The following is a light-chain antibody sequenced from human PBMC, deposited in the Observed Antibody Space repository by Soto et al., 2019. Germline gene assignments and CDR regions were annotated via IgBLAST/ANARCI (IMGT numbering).Light chain of an antibody. V-gene: IGKV3D-20*02. CDR2: GAS. CDR3: QQRSNWPPVSIT. CDR1: QSVSSSY. J-gene: IGKJ5*01. Sequence: EIVLTQSPGTLSLSPGERATLSCRASQSVSSSYLAWYQQKPGQAPRLLIYGASSRATGIPDRFSGSGSGTDFTLTISSLAPEDSAVYYCQQRSNWPPVSITFGQGTRLEIK.